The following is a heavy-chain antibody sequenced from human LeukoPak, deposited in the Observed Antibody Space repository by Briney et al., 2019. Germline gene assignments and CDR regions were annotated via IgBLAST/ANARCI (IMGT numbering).Heavy chain of an antibody. CDR1: GGSISSSSYY. J-gene: IGHJ4*02. CDR2: IYYSGST. Sequence: SETLSLTCTVSGGSISSSSYYWGWIRQPPGKGLEWIGSIYYSGSTYYNPSLKSRVTISVDRSKNQFSLKLSSVTAADTAVYYCARGTTVTREGYFDYWGQGTLVTVSS. D-gene: IGHD4-17*01. CDR3: ARGTTVTREGYFDY. V-gene: IGHV4-39*07.